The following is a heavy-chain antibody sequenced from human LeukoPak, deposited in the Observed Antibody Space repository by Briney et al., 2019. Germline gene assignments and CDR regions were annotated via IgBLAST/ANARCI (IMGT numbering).Heavy chain of an antibody. CDR2: IRYDGSNK. CDR3: ARGRYSGSYLLDY. V-gene: IGHV3-30*02. Sequence: GGFLRLSCAASGFTFSSYGMHWVRQAPGKGLEWVAFIRYDGSNKYYVDSVKGRFTISRDNSKNTLSLQMSSLRAEDTAVYYCARGRYSGSYLLDYWGQGTLVTVSS. CDR1: GFTFSSYG. J-gene: IGHJ4*02. D-gene: IGHD1-26*01.